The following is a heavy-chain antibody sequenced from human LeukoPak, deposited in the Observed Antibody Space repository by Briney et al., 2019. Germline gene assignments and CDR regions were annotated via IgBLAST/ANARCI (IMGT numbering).Heavy chain of an antibody. Sequence: GGSLRLSCAASGFSFSAYSMNWVRQSPGKGLEWVSSISAHSKYLYYADSVKGRFTISRDNAKKLLYLQMDSLRTEDTALYYCARYILYRGYSSGGEDNWFDPWGQGTLVTVSS. CDR1: GFSFSAYS. CDR2: ISAHSKYL. V-gene: IGHV3-21*01. CDR3: ARYILYRGYSSGGEDNWFDP. D-gene: IGHD5-18*01. J-gene: IGHJ5*02.